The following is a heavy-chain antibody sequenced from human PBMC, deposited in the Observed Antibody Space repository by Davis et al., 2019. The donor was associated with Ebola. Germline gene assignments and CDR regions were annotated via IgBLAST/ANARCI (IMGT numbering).Heavy chain of an antibody. CDR3: ARVGLSSGWTFDS. J-gene: IGHJ4*02. CDR1: GESFSGYY. V-gene: IGHV4-34*01. CDR2: VNDGGGG. Sequence: MPSETLSLTCAVYGESFSGYYWSWIRQSPEKGLEWIGEVNDGGGGTYNPSLKSRVTISIDKLRNQFFLKLNSVTAADTAVYYCARVGLSSGWTFDSWGQGTLVIVSS. D-gene: IGHD6-19*01.